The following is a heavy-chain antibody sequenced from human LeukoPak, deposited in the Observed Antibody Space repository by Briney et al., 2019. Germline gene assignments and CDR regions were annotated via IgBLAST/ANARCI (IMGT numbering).Heavy chain of an antibody. Sequence: GGALRLSCKASGFTFKNSVLSWRRQAPGKGLEWVSSISCSGSATYYAESVQGRFSVSRDNSNNTLYLQMSGLRADDTAVYFCAKDPQASRWFDRWGQGTLVTVSS. CDR2: ISCSGSAT. CDR3: AKDPQASRWFDR. CDR1: GFTFKNSV. J-gene: IGHJ5*02. V-gene: IGHV3-23*01. D-gene: IGHD1-26*01.